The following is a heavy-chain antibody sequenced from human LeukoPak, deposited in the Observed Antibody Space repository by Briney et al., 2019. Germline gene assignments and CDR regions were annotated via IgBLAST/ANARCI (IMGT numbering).Heavy chain of an antibody. J-gene: IGHJ4*02. V-gene: IGHV3-30*04. Sequence: PLGSLRLSRAHPRFTPLSDTMRCVREAPGKGRGRVAVISYDGDNKYYADSVKGRFTISRDKSKNTLYLQMNSLRAEDTAVYYCASGGGIQLWSGIDYWGQGTLVTVSS. CDR1: RFTPLSDT. CDR3: ASGGGIQLWSGIDY. D-gene: IGHD5-18*01. CDR2: ISYDGDNK.